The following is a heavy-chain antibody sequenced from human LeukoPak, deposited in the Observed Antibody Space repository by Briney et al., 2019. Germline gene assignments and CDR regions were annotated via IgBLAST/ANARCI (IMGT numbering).Heavy chain of an antibody. CDR2: ISGSGGST. D-gene: IGHD5-18*01. Sequence: GGSLRLSCAASGFTFSSYAMSWVRQAPGKGLEWVSAISGSGGSTYYADSVKGRFTISRDNSKNTLYLQMNSLRAEDTAVYYCAKRSFSYTAMVYYFDYWGQGTLVTASS. CDR3: AKRSFSYTAMVYYFDY. CDR1: GFTFSSYA. J-gene: IGHJ4*02. V-gene: IGHV3-23*01.